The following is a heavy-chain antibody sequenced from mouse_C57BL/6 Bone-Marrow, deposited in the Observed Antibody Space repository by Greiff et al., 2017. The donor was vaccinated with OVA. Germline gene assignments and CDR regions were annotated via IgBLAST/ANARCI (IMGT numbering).Heavy chain of an antibody. CDR3: ARPYYGSSYELDY. V-gene: IGHV5-17*01. J-gene: IGHJ2*01. D-gene: IGHD1-1*01. CDR1: GFTFSDYG. Sequence: EVKVVESGGGLVKPGGSLKLSCAASGFTFSDYGMHWVRQAPEKGLEWVAYISSGSSTIYYADTVKGRFTISRDNAKNTLFLQMTSLRSEDTAMYYCARPYYGSSYELDYWGQGTTLTVSS. CDR2: ISSGSSTI.